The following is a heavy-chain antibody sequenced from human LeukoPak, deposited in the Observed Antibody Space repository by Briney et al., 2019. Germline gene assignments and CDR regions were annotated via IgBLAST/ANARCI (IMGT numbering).Heavy chain of an antibody. J-gene: IGHJ6*02. Sequence: GGALRLSCAASGFTVSSNYMSWVRQAPGKGLEWVSVIYSGGSTYYADSVKGRFTISRDNSKNTLYLQMNSLRAEDTAVYYCAREVRDIVVVPAATTYYYYYGMDVWGQGTTVTVSS. V-gene: IGHV3-53*01. CDR2: IYSGGST. CDR1: GFTVSSNY. CDR3: AREVRDIVVVPAATTYYYYYGMDV. D-gene: IGHD2-2*01.